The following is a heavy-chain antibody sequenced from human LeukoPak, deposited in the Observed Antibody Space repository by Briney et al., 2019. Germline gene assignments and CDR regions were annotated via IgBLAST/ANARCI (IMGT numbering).Heavy chain of an antibody. D-gene: IGHD6-13*01. CDR3: ACRDLTSTWSFP. V-gene: IGHV5-51*01. Sequence: GESLKISCQGFGYSFTSYWIGWVGQMPAKGREWMGVIYPGDSRIRYNPSFQGQVTISVDKSISTAYLQWVSLKASDTAMYYCACRDLTSTWSFPWGQGTLVTVSS. CDR1: GYSFTSYW. CDR2: IYPGDSRI. J-gene: IGHJ5*02.